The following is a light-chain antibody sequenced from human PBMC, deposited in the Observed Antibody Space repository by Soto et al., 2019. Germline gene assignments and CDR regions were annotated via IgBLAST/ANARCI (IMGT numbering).Light chain of an antibody. Sequence: QSALTQPASVSGSPGQSITISCTGTSSDVGGYNYVSWYQQHPGKAPKVMIYDVNKRPSGVSNRFSGSKSGNTASLTISALQVEDEADYYCSSYTSGSTRVVFGGGTKLTVL. V-gene: IGLV2-14*03. CDR3: SSYTSGSTRVV. CDR1: SSDVGGYNY. J-gene: IGLJ2*01. CDR2: DVN.